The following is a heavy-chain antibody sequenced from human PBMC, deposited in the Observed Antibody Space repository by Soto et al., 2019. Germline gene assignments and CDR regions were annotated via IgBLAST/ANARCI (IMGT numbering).Heavy chain of an antibody. J-gene: IGHJ4*02. CDR2: INHSGST. V-gene: IGHV4-34*01. CDR3: AGYCSSTSCYEVDY. Sequence: TSETLSLTCAVYGGSFSGYYWSWIRQPPGKGLVWIGEINHSGSTNYNPSLKSRVTISVDTSKNQFSLKLSSVTAADTAVYYCAGYCSSTSCYEVDYWGQGTLVTVSS. CDR1: GGSFSGYY. D-gene: IGHD2-2*01.